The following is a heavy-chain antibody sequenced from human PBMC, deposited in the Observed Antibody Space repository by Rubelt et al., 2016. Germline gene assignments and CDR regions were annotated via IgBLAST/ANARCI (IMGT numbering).Heavy chain of an antibody. J-gene: IGHJ3*02. CDR1: GFTFSHYY. Sequence: QVRLVESGGDLVKPGGSLRLSCAASGFTFSHYYMSWIRQAPGKGLAWVSYISNSGSDKYYADSVKGRFTISRDNAKGSLFMQMNRPRADDTAVDYCARASQDAFDIWGQGTMITVSS. V-gene: IGHV3-11*01. CDR3: ARASQDAFDI. CDR2: ISNSGSDK.